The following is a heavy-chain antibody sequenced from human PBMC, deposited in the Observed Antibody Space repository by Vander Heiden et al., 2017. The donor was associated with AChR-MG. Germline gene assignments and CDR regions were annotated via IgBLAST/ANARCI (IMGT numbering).Heavy chain of an antibody. J-gene: IGHJ4*02. V-gene: IGHV4-34*01. CDR2: INHSGST. CDR3: AREYGLGF. Sequence: QVQLQQWGAGLLKPSETLSLTCAVYGGSFSGYYWSWIRQPPGKGLEWIGEINHSGSTNYNPSLKSRVTISVDTSKNQFSLKLTSVTAADTAVYYCAREYGLGFWGQGTLVTVSS. D-gene: IGHD6-19*01. CDR1: GGSFSGYY.